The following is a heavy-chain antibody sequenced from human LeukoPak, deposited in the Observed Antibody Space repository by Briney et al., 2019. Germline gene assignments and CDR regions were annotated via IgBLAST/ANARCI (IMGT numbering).Heavy chain of an antibody. D-gene: IGHD4-17*01. CDR3: TRDLVTTFAFDI. CDR2: IRSKAYGGTT. CDR1: GFTFGDYA. V-gene: IGHV3-49*04. Sequence: PGGSLRLSCTASGFTFGDYAMSWVRQAPGKGLEWVGFIRSKAYGGTTEYAASVKGRFTISRDDSKSIAYLQMNSLKTEDTAVYYCTRDLVTTFAFDIWGQGTMVTVSS. J-gene: IGHJ3*02.